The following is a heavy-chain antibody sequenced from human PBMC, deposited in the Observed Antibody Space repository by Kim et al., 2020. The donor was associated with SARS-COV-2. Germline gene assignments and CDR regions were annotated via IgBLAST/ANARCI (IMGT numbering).Heavy chain of an antibody. V-gene: IGHV3-21*01. J-gene: IGHJ4*02. Sequence: GGSLRLSCAASGFTFSSHSMNWVRQTPEKGLEWLSLIDGSSTYIYYANSVKGRFTISRDNTKNSVDLQINSLRAEDTAGYDGARDGPAWSRDYWRQG. D-gene: IGHD2-15*01. CDR3: ARDGPAWSRDY. CDR2: IDGSSTYI. CDR1: GFTFSSHS.